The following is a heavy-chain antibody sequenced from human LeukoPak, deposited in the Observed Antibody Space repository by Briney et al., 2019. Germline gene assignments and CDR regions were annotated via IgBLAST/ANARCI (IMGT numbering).Heavy chain of an antibody. Sequence: GEPLQISWKGSGCRFTSYWITWVRKMPGKGLEWMGTIDPSESYTSYSPSFQGHVTISADKSISTAYLQWSSLKASDTAMYYCARRVSSWYFDYWGQGALVTVSS. CDR3: ARRVSSWYFDY. CDR2: IDPSESYT. CDR1: GCRFTSYW. V-gene: IGHV5-10-1*01. D-gene: IGHD6-13*01. J-gene: IGHJ4*02.